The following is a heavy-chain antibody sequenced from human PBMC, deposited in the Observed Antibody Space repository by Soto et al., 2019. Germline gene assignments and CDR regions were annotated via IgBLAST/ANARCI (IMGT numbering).Heavy chain of an antibody. CDR3: AKRSGYQEAAYLDY. D-gene: IGHD5-12*01. CDR2: ISDDGDST. V-gene: IGHV3-23*01. CDR1: RFTFSSYG. Sequence: PGGSLRLSCAVSRFTFSSYGMNWVRQAPGKGLEWVSSISDDGDSTYYAESVKGRFTISRDNSKNTLYLQMNSLRAEDTAVYYCAKRSGYQEAAYLDYWGQGTLVTVSS. J-gene: IGHJ4*02.